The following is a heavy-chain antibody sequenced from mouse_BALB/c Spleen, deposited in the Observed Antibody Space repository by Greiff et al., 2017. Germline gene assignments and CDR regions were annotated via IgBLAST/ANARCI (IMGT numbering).Heavy chain of an antibody. CDR3: TRSQLGLPFAY. J-gene: IGHJ3*01. CDR1: GYTFTSYY. V-gene: IGHV1S81*02. D-gene: IGHD3-1*01. Sequence: QVQLQHSGAELVKPGASVKLSCKASGYTFTSYYMYWVKQRPGQGLEWIGEINPSNGGTNFNEKFKSKATLTVDKSSSTAYMQLSSLTSEDSAVYYCTRSQLGLPFAYWGQGTLVTVSA. CDR2: INPSNGGT.